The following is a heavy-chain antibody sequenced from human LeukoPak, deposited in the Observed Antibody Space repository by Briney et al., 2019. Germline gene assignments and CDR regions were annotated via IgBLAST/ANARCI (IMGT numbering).Heavy chain of an antibody. V-gene: IGHV1-69*04. CDR3: AREEGMTTVVSWFDP. J-gene: IGHJ5*02. D-gene: IGHD4-23*01. CDR1: GGTFSSYA. Sequence: SVKVSCKASGGTFSSYAISWVRQAPGQGLEWMGRIIPILGIANYAQKFQGRVTITADKSTSTAYMELSSLRSEDTAVYYCAREEGMTTVVSWFDPWGQGTLVTVSS. CDR2: IIPILGIA.